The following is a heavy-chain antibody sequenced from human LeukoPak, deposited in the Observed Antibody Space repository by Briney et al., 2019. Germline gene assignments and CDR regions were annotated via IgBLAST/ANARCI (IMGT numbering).Heavy chain of an antibody. CDR2: ITPIIDSS. CDR1: GGTLNTHI. J-gene: IGHJ5*02. D-gene: IGHD1-26*01. V-gene: IGHV1-69*08. CDR3: ARVNLRGSQYNWFDP. Sequence: SVKVSCKASGGTLNTHIFTWVRQAPGQGLEWMGKITPIIDSSKYAQKFQGRLTITADKSSGTVYMELSSLRSEDTAVYYCARVNLRGSQYNWFDPCGQGTLVTVSS.